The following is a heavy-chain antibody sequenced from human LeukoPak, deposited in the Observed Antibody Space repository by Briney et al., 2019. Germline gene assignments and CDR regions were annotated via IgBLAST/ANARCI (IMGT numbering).Heavy chain of an antibody. Sequence: GASVKVSCKASGYTFTSYGISWVRQAPGQGLEWMGWISAYNGNTNYAQKLQGRVTMTTDTSTSTAYMELRSLRSDDTAVYYCARDHPYYYDSRGAFDIWGQGTMVTVSS. CDR1: GYTFTSYG. J-gene: IGHJ3*02. V-gene: IGHV1-18*01. CDR3: ARDHPYYYDSRGAFDI. D-gene: IGHD3-22*01. CDR2: ISAYNGNT.